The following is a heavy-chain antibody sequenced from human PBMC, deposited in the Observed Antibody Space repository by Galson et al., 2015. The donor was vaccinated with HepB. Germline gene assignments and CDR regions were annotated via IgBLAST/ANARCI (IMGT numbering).Heavy chain of an antibody. CDR3: ARAGMVEDYFDY. V-gene: IGHV1-69*04. Sequence: SVKVSCKASGGTFSSYAISWVRQAPGQGLEWMGRIIPILGIANYAQKFQGRVTITADKSTSTAYMELSSLRSEDTAVYYCARAGMVEDYFDYWGQGTLVTVSS. CDR2: IIPILGIA. D-gene: IGHD2-15*01. CDR1: GGTFSSYA. J-gene: IGHJ4*02.